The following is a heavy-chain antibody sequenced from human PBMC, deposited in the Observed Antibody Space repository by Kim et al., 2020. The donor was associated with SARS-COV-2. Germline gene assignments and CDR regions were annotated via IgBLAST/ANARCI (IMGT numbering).Heavy chain of an antibody. Sequence: NTNDAQKLQGRVTMTTDTSTSTAYMELRSLRSDDTAVYYCARRLLDAFDIWGQGTMVTVSS. J-gene: IGHJ3*02. D-gene: IGHD3-3*01. CDR2: NT. V-gene: IGHV1-18*01. CDR3: ARRLLDAFDI.